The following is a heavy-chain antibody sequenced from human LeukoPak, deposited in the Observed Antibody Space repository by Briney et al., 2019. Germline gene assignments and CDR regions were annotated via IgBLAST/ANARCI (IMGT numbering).Heavy chain of an antibody. J-gene: IGHJ3*02. CDR3: ASGSHDAFDI. Sequence: GGSLRLSCAASGFTFSSYSMNWVRQAPGKGLEWVSSISSSSSYIYYADSVKGRFTISRDNAKNSLYLQMNSLRAEDTAVSYCASGSHDAFDIWGQGTMVTVSS. V-gene: IGHV3-21*01. CDR2: ISSSSSYI. CDR1: GFTFSSYS. D-gene: IGHD6-25*01.